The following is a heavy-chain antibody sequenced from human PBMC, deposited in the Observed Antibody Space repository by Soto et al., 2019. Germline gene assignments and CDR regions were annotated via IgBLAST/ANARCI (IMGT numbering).Heavy chain of an antibody. V-gene: IGHV3-23*01. CDR2: ISGSGEDT. D-gene: IGHD1-1*01. CDR1: GFTFSNFA. Sequence: QLLESGGGFVQPGGSLRLSCVASGFTFSNFAMAWVRQAPGAGLEWVSAISGSGEDTFYADSMKGRFTTSRDNSKDTLYLQINSLRAEDTAVYYCANPIPKTGTTFGFWGQGTLVTVSS. CDR3: ANPIPKTGTTFGF. J-gene: IGHJ4*02.